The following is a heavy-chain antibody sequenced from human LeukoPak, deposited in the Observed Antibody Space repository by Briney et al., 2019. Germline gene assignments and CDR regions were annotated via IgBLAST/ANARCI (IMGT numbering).Heavy chain of an antibody. CDR1: GFTFSSYA. V-gene: IGHV3-20*04. Sequence: GGSLRLSCAASGFTFSSYAMSWVRQVPGKGLEWISGINWNGGSPSYVDSVKGRFTISRDNAKNSLFLQMNSLRDEDTAFYYCARRIAVAGGGTAFDLWGQGTLVTVSS. D-gene: IGHD6-19*01. CDR2: INWNGGSP. CDR3: ARRIAVAGGGTAFDL. J-gene: IGHJ3*01.